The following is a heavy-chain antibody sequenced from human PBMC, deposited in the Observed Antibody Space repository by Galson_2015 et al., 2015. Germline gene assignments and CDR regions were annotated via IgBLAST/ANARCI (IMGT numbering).Heavy chain of an antibody. CDR2: VSDSGDST. V-gene: IGHV3-23*01. D-gene: IGHD2/OR15-2a*01. CDR3: AKNGAPFFCQNYFFDY. J-gene: IGHJ4*02. Sequence: SLRLSCAASGFTFTNYAMSWVGQAPGKGLEWVSAVSDSGDSTYYADSVKGRFTTSRDNSKNTLYLQMNSLRAEDTAVDYCAKNGAPFFCQNYFFDYWGRRTLVTVSS. CDR1: GFTFTNYA.